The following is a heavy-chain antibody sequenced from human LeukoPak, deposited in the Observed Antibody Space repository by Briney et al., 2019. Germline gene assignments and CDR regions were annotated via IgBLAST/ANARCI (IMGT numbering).Heavy chain of an antibody. CDR2: IYYSGNT. D-gene: IGHD3-22*01. CDR1: GGSISSGGYY. V-gene: IGHV4-31*03. CDR3: ARHYVRSSGYYHYFDY. Sequence: PSETLSLTCTVSGGSISSGGYYWSWIRQHPGKGLEWIGYIYYSGNTYYNPSLKSRVTLSVDTSKNQFSLKLSYVTAADTAGYYCARHYVRSSGYYHYFDYWGQGTLVTVSS. J-gene: IGHJ4*02.